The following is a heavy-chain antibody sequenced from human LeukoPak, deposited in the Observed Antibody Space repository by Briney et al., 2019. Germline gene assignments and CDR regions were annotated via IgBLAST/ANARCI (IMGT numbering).Heavy chain of an antibody. J-gene: IGHJ3*02. CDR3: ASYKKYYYDSSGYTDI. CDR2: IYYSGST. Sequence: SETLSLTCTVSGGSISSSSYYWGWIRQPPGKGLEWIGSIYYSGSTYYNPSLKSRVTISVDTSKNQFSLKLSSVTAADTAVYYCASYKKYYYDSSGYTDIWGQGQWSPSLQ. V-gene: IGHV4-39*07. CDR1: GGSISSSSYY. D-gene: IGHD3-22*01.